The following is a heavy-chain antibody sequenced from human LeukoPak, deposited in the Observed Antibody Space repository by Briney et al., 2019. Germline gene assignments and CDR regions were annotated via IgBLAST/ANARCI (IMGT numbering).Heavy chain of an antibody. CDR1: GFTFDDYA. CDR2: ISWSSGSI. D-gene: IGHD2-2*01. CDR3: AKEGTIQGFDY. Sequence: GGSLRLSCAASGFTFDDYAMHWVRQAPGKGLEWVSGISWSSGSIGYADSVKGRFTISRDNAKNSLYLQMNSLRAEDMALYYCAKEGTIQGFDYWGQGTLVTVSS. J-gene: IGHJ4*02. V-gene: IGHV3-9*03.